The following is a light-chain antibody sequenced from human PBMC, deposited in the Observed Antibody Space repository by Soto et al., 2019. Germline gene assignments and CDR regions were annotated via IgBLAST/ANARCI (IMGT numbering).Light chain of an antibody. CDR1: QSVSSSF. J-gene: IGKJ5*01. CDR2: GAS. Sequence: EIVLTQSPGPLSLSPGERATLSCRASQSVSSSFLAWYQQKVGQAPRLLIYGASSRATGIPDRFSGSGSGTDCTLTISRLEPEDFAVYYCQQYGSSPRTLGQGTRLEIK. CDR3: QQYGSSPRT. V-gene: IGKV3-20*01.